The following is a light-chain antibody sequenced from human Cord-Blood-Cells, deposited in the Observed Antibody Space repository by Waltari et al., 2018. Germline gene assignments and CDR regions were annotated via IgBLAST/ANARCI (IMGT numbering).Light chain of an antibody. J-gene: IGLJ3*02. CDR2: LNSDGSH. CDR1: SGPSSYA. V-gene: IGLV4-69*01. CDR3: QTWGTGIHWV. Sequence: QLVLTQSPSASASLGASVKLTCPLSSGPSSYAIAWHHQQPEKGPRYLMKLNSDGSHSKGDGIPDRFSGSSSGAERYLTISSLQSEDEADYYCQTWGTGIHWVFGGGTKLTVL.